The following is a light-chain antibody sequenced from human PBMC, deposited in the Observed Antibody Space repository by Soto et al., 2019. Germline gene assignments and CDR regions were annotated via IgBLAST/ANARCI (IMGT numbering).Light chain of an antibody. V-gene: IGKV3-11*01. CDR2: DAS. Sequence: IVLTQSPATLSLSPGARATLSCRASQSVSSYLAWYQQKPGQAPRLLIYDASNRATGIPARFSGSGSGTDFTLTISSLEPEDFAVYYCQQYNNWITFGQGTRLEIK. J-gene: IGKJ5*01. CDR1: QSVSSY. CDR3: QQYNNWIT.